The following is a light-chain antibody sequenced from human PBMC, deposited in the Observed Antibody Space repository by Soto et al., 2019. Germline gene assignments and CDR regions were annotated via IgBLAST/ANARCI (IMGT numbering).Light chain of an antibody. CDR1: QSIDSW. Sequence: DIQLTHSPSTLSASLGCMFTITFRASQSIDSWLAWYQHKPGKAPKLLIFKASTLETGVPSRFSGSGSETEFTLTISSLQPDDSATYYCQPYNSYSRTFGQGTKVDIK. J-gene: IGKJ1*01. CDR2: KAS. V-gene: IGKV1-5*03. CDR3: QPYNSYSRT.